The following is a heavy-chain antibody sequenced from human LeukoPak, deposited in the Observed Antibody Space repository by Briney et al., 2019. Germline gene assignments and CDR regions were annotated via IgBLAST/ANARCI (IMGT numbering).Heavy chain of an antibody. CDR2: ISGNGGST. V-gene: IGHV3-23*01. Sequence: GSLRLSCAASGFTFSSYAMSWVRQALGKGLEWVSAISGNGGSTYDEDFVKGRFTISRDNSKTTLYLQMNSLRAEDTAVYYCAKEQGQQLVLNPFDYWGQGTLVTVSS. J-gene: IGHJ4*02. CDR3: AKEQGQQLVLNPFDY. CDR1: GFTFSSYA. D-gene: IGHD6-13*01.